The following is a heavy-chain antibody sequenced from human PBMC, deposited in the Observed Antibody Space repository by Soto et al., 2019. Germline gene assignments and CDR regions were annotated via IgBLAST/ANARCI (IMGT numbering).Heavy chain of an antibody. V-gene: IGHV4-30-4*01. J-gene: IGHJ6*02. CDR2: IYYSGST. D-gene: IGHD2-2*01. CDR1: GGSISSGDYY. Sequence: PSETLSLTCTVSGGSISSGDYYWSWIRQPPGKGLEWIGYIYYSGSTYYNPSLKSRVTISVDTSKNQFSLKLSSVTAADTAVYYCARDCTSCQPHYYYYYGMDVWGQGTTVTVSS. CDR3: ARDCTSCQPHYYYYYGMDV.